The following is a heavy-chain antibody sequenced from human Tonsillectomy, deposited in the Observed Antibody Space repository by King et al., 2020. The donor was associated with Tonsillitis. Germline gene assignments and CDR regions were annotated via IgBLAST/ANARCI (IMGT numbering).Heavy chain of an antibody. Sequence: VQLVESGGGLVQPGGSLRLSCAASGFTFSSYWMNWVRQAPGNGLEWVANIKQDGSEKYYVDSVKGRFTISGDNAKNSLYLQMDSLRAEDTAVYFCARAKIAVTAFDIWGQGTVVTVSS. V-gene: IGHV3-7*04. CDR2: IKQDGSEK. J-gene: IGHJ3*02. CDR1: GFTFSSYW. CDR3: ARAKIAVTAFDI. D-gene: IGHD6-19*01.